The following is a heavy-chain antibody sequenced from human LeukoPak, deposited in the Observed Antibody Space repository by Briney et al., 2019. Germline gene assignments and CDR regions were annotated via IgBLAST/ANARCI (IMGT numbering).Heavy chain of an antibody. J-gene: IGHJ3*02. CDR1: GFTFSSYS. CDR3: ATILYCGGDCYSLMDAFDI. Sequence: GGSLRLSCAASGFTFSSYSMNWVRQAPGKGLEWVSSISSSSSYIYYADSVKGRFTISRDNSKNTLYLQMNSLRAEDTAVYYCATILYCGGDCYSLMDAFDIWGQGTMVTVSS. V-gene: IGHV3-21*04. CDR2: ISSSSSYI. D-gene: IGHD2-21*02.